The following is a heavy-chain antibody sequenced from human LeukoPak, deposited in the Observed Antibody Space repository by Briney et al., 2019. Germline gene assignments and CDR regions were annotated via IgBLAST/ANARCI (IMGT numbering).Heavy chain of an antibody. CDR1: EFSVGSNY. CDR3: ARDREIVEMATIPDI. D-gene: IGHD5-24*01. V-gene: IGHV3-66*01. CDR2: IYSGGST. Sequence: GGSLRLSCAASEFSVGSNYMTWVRQAPGKGLEWVSLIYSGGSTYYADSVKGRFTISRDNSKNTLYLQMNSLRADDTAVYYCARDREIVEMATIPDIWGQGTMVTVSS. J-gene: IGHJ3*02.